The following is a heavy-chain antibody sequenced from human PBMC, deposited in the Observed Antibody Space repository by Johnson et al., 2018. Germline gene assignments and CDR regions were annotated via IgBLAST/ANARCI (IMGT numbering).Heavy chain of an antibody. CDR1: GYTFTSYY. CDR3: ARDGPTLDSGFDN. V-gene: IGHV1-46*01. CDR2: INPSGGYT. J-gene: IGHJ4*02. Sequence: QVQLVQSGAEVKKPGASVKVSCKASGYTFTSYYMHWVRQAPGQGLEWMGIINPSGGYTSYAQKFQGRVTMTRDTSTSTVYMELSSLRSEDTAVYYCARDGPTLDSGFDNWGQGTLVSVSS. D-gene: IGHD1-26*01.